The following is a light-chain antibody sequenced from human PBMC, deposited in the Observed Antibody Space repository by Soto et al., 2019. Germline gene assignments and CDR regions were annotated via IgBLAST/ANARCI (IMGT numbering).Light chain of an antibody. V-gene: IGKV3-20*01. CDR2: GAS. Sequence: EIVLTQSPGTLSLSPGERATLSCRASHSVSSTSLAWYQQKPGQAPRLLIYGASNRATGIPDRFSGSGSGSGTAFTLTISRLEPEDFAVYYCHQYGSSPLTFGQGTKVEI. CDR1: HSVSSTS. J-gene: IGKJ1*01. CDR3: HQYGSSPLT.